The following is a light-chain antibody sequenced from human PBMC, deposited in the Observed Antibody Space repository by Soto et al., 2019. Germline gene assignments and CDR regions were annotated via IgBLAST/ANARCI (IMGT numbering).Light chain of an antibody. J-gene: IGLJ2*01. CDR3: SSYAGSNNWVV. CDR2: EVS. V-gene: IGLV2-8*01. CDR1: SSDVGGYNY. Sequence: QSALTQPPSASGSPGQSVTISCTGTSSDVGGYNYVSGYQQHPGKAPKLMIYEVSKRPSGVPDRFSGSKSGNTASLTVSGLQAEDEADYYCSSYAGSNNWVVFGGGTKLTVL.